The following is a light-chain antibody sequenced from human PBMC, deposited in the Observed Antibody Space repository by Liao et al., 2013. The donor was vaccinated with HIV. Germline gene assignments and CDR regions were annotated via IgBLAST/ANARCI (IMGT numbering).Light chain of an antibody. V-gene: IGLV3-1*01. Sequence: SYDLTQPPSVSVPPGQTATITCSGERLGDKYASWYQKKSGQSPVLVIYQDSKRPSGIPERFSGSNSGNTATLTISGTQAMDEADYYCQAWDSSTGVFGGGTKLTVL. J-gene: IGLJ2*01. CDR2: QDS. CDR3: QAWDSSTGV. CDR1: RLGDKY.